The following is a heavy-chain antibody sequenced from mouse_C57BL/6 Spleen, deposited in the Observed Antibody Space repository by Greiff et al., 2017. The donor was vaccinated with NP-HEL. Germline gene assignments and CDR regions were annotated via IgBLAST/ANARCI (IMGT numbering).Heavy chain of an antibody. V-gene: IGHV14-2*01. D-gene: IGHD1-1*01. J-gene: IGHJ4*01. Sequence: VHVKQSGAELVKPGASVKLSCTASGFNIKDYYMHWVKQRTEQGLEWIGRIDPEDGETKYAPKFQGKATITADTSSNTAYLQLSSLTSEDTAVYYSASVYYGSSYDYYAMDYWGQGTSVTVSS. CDR1: GFNIKDYY. CDR3: ASVYYGSSYDYYAMDY. CDR2: IDPEDGET.